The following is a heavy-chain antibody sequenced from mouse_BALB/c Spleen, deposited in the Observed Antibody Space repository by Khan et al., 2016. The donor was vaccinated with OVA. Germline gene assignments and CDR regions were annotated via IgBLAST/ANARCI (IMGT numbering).Heavy chain of an antibody. Sequence: EVELVESGGTLVKPGGSLKLSCAASGFTFSSYAMSWVRQTPEKRLEWVATISSGGTYTYYPDSVKGRFTISRDNAKNTLYLQMSSLSAEDTAMYYCVRDYYGRSYEDYWGQGTTLTVSS. D-gene: IGHD1-1*01. V-gene: IGHV5-9-3*01. CDR1: GFTFSSYA. J-gene: IGHJ2*01. CDR3: VRDYYGRSYEDY. CDR2: ISSGGTYT.